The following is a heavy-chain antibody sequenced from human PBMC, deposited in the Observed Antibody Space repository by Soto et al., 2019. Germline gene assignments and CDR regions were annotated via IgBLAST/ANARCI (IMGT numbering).Heavy chain of an antibody. V-gene: IGHV4-30-2*01. Sequence: QLQLQESGSGLVKPSQTLSLTCAVSGGSISSGGYSWSWIRQPPGKGLEWIGYIYHSGSTYYNPSLKSRVTISVDRSKNHFSLKLSSVTAADTAVYYCARRVTLFGVVIITYFDYWGQGTLVTVSS. CDR3: ARRVTLFGVVIITYFDY. CDR2: IYHSGST. J-gene: IGHJ4*02. CDR1: GGSISSGGYS. D-gene: IGHD3-3*01.